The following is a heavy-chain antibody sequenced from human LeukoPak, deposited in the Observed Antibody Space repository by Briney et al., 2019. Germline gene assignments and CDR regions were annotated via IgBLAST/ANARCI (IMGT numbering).Heavy chain of an antibody. J-gene: IGHJ4*02. CDR1: GGTFSSYA. CDR2: IIPIFDTA. V-gene: IGHV1-69*05. CDR3: ARVEGPSIFGVVDY. Sequence: ASVKVSCKTSGGTFSSYAISWVRQAPGQGLEWIGDIIPIFDTANYAQKFQGRVTMTTDTSTSTAYMEVRNLRSGDTAVYYCARVEGPSIFGVVDYWGQGTLVTVSS. D-gene: IGHD3-3*02.